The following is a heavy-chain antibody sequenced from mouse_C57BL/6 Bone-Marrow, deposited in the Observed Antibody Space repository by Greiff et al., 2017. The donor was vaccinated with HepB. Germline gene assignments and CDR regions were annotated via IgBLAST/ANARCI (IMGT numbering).Heavy chain of an antibody. J-gene: IGHJ2*01. CDR2: IYPGNSDT. CDR1: GYTFTSYW. Sequence: VQLQQSGPVLARPGASVKMSCKTSGYTFTSYWMHWVKQRPGQGLEWIGAIYPGNSDTSYNQKFKGKAKLTAVTSASTAYMELSSLTNEDSAVYYCTNPFTTDFDYWGQGTTLTVSS. V-gene: IGHV1-5*01. D-gene: IGHD1-1*01. CDR3: TNPFTTDFDY.